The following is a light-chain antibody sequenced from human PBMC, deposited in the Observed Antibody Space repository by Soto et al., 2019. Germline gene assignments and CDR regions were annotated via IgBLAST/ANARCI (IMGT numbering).Light chain of an antibody. CDR1: SSNIETNT. V-gene: IGLV1-44*01. Sequence: QSVLTQPPSASGTPGQRVTISCSGSSSNIETNTVDWYQHLPGTAPKVLIFNNNQRPSGVPDRFSGSKSGTSASLAISGRHSEDEADYYCAVWDDSLSGMVFGGGTKLTVL. CDR2: NNN. J-gene: IGLJ2*01. CDR3: AVWDDSLSGMV.